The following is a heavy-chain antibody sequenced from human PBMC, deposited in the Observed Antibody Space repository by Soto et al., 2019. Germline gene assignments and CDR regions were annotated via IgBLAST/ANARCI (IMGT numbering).Heavy chain of an antibody. J-gene: IGHJ4*02. CDR2: ISVYNGNI. D-gene: IGHD3-10*01. V-gene: IGHV1-18*01. Sequence: QVQLLQSGAEVKKPGASVKVSCKASGYMFNTYGITWVRQAPGQGLEWMGWISVYNGNIDYAQKFAARVTMTTDTPTSTAYMELKSLTSDDPAVYYCATTYGSRDYFLPFAYWGQGTPVSVSS. CDR1: GYMFNTYG. CDR3: ATTYGSRDYFLPFAY.